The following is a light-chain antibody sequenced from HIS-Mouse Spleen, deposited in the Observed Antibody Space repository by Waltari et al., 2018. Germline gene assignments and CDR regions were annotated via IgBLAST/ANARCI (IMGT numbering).Light chain of an antibody. J-gene: IGLJ2*01. CDR3: SSYTSSSFNVV. CDR1: SSDVGGYYY. V-gene: IGLV2-14*03. Sequence: QSALTQPASVSGSPGQSITIPCTGPSSDVGGYYYVTWYKQHPGKAPKLMIYDVSNRPSGVSNRFSGSKSGNTASLTISGLQAEDEADYYCSSYTSSSFNVVFGGGTKLNVL. CDR2: DVS.